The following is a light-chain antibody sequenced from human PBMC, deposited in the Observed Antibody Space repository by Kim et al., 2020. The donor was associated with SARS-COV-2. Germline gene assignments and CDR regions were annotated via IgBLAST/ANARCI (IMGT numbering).Light chain of an antibody. J-gene: IGLJ3*02. CDR2: QDI. V-gene: IGLV3-1*01. CDR1: KLGNKY. CDR3: QAWDSSTAV. Sequence: SSELTQPPSVSVSPGQTASFTCSGDKLGNKYACWYQQKPGQSPVLVIYQDIKRPSGIPERFSGSNSGNTATLTISGTQAMDEADYYCQAWDSSTAVFGGGTQLTVL.